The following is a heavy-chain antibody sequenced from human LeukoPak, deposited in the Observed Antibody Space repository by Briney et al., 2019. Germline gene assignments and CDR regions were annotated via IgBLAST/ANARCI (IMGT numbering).Heavy chain of an antibody. D-gene: IGHD3-22*01. Sequence: GGSLRLSCAGSGFSFSNAWMSWVRQAPGKGLEWVGRIKSRTDDETTDYAEPVKGRFSISRDDSKNMLDLHMSSLKTEDTAVYYCSTGKTYDSSAYYTRFWGQGTLVTVSS. J-gene: IGHJ4*02. CDR1: GFSFSNAW. CDR2: IKSRTDDETT. CDR3: STGKTYDSSAYYTRF. V-gene: IGHV3-15*01.